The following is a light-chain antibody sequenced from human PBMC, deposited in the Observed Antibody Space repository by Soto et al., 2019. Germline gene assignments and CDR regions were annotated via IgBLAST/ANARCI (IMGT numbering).Light chain of an antibody. CDR2: RAS. CDR1: QTVDTW. CDR3: QQYNNYPRT. V-gene: IGKV1-5*03. J-gene: IGKJ1*01. Sequence: DIQVTQFPSTLPASVGDTVTITCRASQTVDTWLGWYQQKPGKAPSLLIYRASSLESVVPSRFSRSGSGTEFTLTTRSLQPDDFASYYCQQYNNYPRTFGQGTNVEVK.